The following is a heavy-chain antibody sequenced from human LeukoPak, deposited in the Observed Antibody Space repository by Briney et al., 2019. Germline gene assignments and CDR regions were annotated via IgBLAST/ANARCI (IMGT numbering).Heavy chain of an antibody. V-gene: IGHV3-53*01. J-gene: IGHJ4*02. CDR3: RGDSSY. D-gene: IGHD2-21*01. CDR1: GFTFSSYW. Sequence: GGSLRLSCAASGFTFSSYWMSWVRQAPGKGLEWVSLIYSGDITYYADSVKGRFTISRDNSKNTLYLQMHSLRAEDTAVYYCRGDSSYWGQGTLVTVSS. CDR2: IYSGDIT.